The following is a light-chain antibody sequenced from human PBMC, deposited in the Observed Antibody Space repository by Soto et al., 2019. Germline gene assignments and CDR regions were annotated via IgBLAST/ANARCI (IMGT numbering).Light chain of an antibody. J-gene: IGLJ1*01. CDR2: DVS. Sequence: QSALTQPASVSGSPGQSITISCTGTSSDVGGYNYVSWYQQHPGKAPKLMIYDVSNRPSGVSNRFSGSKSGNTASLTISGLQAEDEADYYCSSYTSRSTPYCVFGTGTKVT. V-gene: IGLV2-14*01. CDR3: SSYTSRSTPYCV. CDR1: SSDVGGYNY.